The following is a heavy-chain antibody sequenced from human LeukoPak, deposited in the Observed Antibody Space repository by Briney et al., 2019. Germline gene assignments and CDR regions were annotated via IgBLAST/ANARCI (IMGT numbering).Heavy chain of an antibody. CDR1: GGSISSSSYY. CDR2: INHSGST. D-gene: IGHD1-26*01. CDR3: ARWEGGSYYDFDY. V-gene: IGHV4-39*07. J-gene: IGHJ4*02. Sequence: SETLSLTCTVSGGSISSSSYYWSWIRQPPGKGLEWIGEINHSGSTNYNPSLKSRVTISVDTSKNQFSLKLSSVTAADTAVYYCARWEGGSYYDFDYWGQGTLSPSPQ.